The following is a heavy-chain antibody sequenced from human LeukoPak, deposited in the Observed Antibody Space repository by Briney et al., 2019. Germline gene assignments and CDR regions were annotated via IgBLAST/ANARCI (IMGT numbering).Heavy chain of an antibody. CDR1: GYTFTSYG. CDR3: ARGFCSSTSCYKSRYYYYGMDV. Sequence: ASVKVSCKASGYTFTSYGISWVRQAPGQGLEWMGWISAYNGNTNYAQKLQGRVTMTTDTSTSTAYMELRSLRSDDTAVYYCARGFCSSTSCYKSRYYYYGMDVWGQGTTVTVSS. J-gene: IGHJ6*02. V-gene: IGHV1-18*01. D-gene: IGHD2-2*02. CDR2: ISAYNGNT.